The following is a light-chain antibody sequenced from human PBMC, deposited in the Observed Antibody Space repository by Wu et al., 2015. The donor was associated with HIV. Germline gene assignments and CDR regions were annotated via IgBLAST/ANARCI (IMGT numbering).Light chain of an antibody. Sequence: DIQMTQSPSAMSASIGDRVTITCRASQGISNYLVWFQQKPGKVPKRLIYAASTLQSGVPSRFSGSGSGAEFTLTINNLQPEDFATYYRLQHNSYPHSFGQGTKLEIK. CDR2: AAS. CDR3: LQHNSYPHS. CDR1: QGISNY. V-gene: IGKV1-17*03. J-gene: IGKJ2*03.